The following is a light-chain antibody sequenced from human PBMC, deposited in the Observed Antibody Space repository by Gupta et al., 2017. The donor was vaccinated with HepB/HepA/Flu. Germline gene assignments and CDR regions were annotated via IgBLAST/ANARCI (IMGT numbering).Light chain of an antibody. CDR1: SSDVDNYNR. V-gene: IGLV2-18*02. J-gene: IGLJ1*01. Sequence: GSPGQSVTISRTGTSSDVDNYNRVCWYQQPPGTAPKLMIFEVSHRPSGVADRFSGTKSGNTASLTISGPQAEDEADYYCSSYTSSNTYVFGTGTKVTVL. CDR3: SSYTSSNTYV. CDR2: EVS.